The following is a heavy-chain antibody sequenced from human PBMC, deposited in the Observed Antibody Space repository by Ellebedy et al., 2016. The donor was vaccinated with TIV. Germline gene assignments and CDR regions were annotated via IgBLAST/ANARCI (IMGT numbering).Heavy chain of an antibody. V-gene: IGHV3-21*03. CDR2: ISGNTKYI. J-gene: IGHJ5*02. Sequence: PGGSLRLSCEASGFAFSTYSMIRVRQAHGKGLEWVSSISGNTKYIYYEDSVKGRFTISRDNARNSLYLEMKSLRAEDTGVYYCARPGGQSSDRKGSWGQGTMVTVSS. CDR3: ARPGGQSSDRKGS. D-gene: IGHD6-25*01. CDR1: GFAFSTYS.